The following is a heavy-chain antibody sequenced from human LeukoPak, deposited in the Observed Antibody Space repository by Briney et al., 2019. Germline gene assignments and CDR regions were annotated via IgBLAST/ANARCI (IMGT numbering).Heavy chain of an antibody. Sequence: ASVKVSCKASGYTFTSYYMHWVRQAPGQGLEWMGIINPSGGSTSYAQKFQGRVTMTRDTSTSTVYMELSSLRSEDTAVYYCARALRFLEEGSWFDPWGQGTLVTVSS. CDR3: ARALRFLEEGSWFDP. J-gene: IGHJ5*02. CDR1: GYTFTSYY. D-gene: IGHD3-3*01. CDR2: INPSGGST. V-gene: IGHV1-46*01.